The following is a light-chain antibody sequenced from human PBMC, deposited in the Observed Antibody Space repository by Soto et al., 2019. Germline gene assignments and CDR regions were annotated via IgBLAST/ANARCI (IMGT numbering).Light chain of an antibody. J-gene: IGKJ1*01. V-gene: IGKV3-15*01. CDR3: QQYNIWPGT. CDR1: QSVSSD. Sequence: EMVMTQSPATLSVSPGERATLSCRASQSVSSDLAWYQQKPGQAPRLLIYGASTRATGIPARFSGSGSGTEFTLTISSLQSEDFAVYYCQQYNIWPGTFGQGTKVDIK. CDR2: GAS.